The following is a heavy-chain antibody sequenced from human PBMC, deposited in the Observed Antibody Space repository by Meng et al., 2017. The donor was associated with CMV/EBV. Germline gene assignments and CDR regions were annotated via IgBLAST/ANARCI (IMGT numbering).Heavy chain of an antibody. CDR3: ARAGYCSSTSCKPLYDWFDP. CDR1: GGSVSSGSYY. Sequence: SETLSLTCTVSGGSVSSGSYYWSWIRQPPGKGLEWIGYIYYSGSTNYNPSLKSRITLSVDTSMNQFSLKLSSVTAADTAVYYCARAGYCSSTSCKPLYDWFDPWGQGTLVTVSS. J-gene: IGHJ5*02. D-gene: IGHD2-2*01. CDR2: IYYSGST. V-gene: IGHV4-61*01.